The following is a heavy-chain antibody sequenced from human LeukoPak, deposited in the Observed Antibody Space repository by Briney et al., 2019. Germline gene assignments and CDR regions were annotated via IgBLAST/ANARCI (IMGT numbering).Heavy chain of an antibody. D-gene: IGHD2-15*01. J-gene: IGHJ4*02. Sequence: ASVKVSCKASGYTFINYGINWVRQAPGQGLEWMGWITAYNGNTNYAQKFQGRVTLTTDTSTSTAYMDLRSLRSDDTAVYYCARCPTSGGRCSEFDFWGRGTLVTVPS. CDR3: ARCPTSGGRCSEFDF. V-gene: IGHV1-18*01. CDR1: GYTFINYG. CDR2: ITAYNGNT.